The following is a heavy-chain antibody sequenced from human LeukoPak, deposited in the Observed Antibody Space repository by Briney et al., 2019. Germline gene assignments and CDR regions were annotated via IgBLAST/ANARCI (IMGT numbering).Heavy chain of an antibody. D-gene: IGHD6-6*01. Sequence: ASVKVSCKASGYTFTSYYMHWVRQAPGQGLEWMGIINPSGGSTGYAQKFQGRVTMTRDMSTSTVYMELSSLRSEDTAVYYCARLSSDRSFDYWGQGTLVTVSS. CDR2: INPSGGST. V-gene: IGHV1-46*01. CDR1: GYTFTSYY. J-gene: IGHJ4*02. CDR3: ARLSSDRSFDY.